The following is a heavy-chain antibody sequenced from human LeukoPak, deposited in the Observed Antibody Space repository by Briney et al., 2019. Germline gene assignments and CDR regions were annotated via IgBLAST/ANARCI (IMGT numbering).Heavy chain of an antibody. J-gene: IGHJ5*02. V-gene: IGHV4-34*01. D-gene: IGHD3-10*01. CDR3: VRGPYGSGISNWFDP. CDR2: INHSGST. Sequence: SETLSLTCAVYGGSFSGYYWSWIRQPPGKGLEWIGEINHSGSTNYNPSLKSRVTISVDTSKNQFSLRLTPVSAADTAVYYCVRGPYGSGISNWFDPWGQGTQVIVSS. CDR1: GGSFSGYY.